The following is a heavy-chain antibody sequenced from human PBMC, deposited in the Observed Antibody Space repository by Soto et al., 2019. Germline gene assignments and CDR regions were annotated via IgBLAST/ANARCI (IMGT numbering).Heavy chain of an antibody. Sequence: VGSLRLSCAASGFSVSSNYMTWVRQAPGKGLEWVSIIYSDGRTNYADSVKGRFTISRDNSKNTVYLQMTSLSADDTAVYYCAREISAGFGAPCLDPWGQGTLVTVSS. J-gene: IGHJ5*02. V-gene: IGHV3-53*01. CDR2: IYSDGRT. CDR1: GFSVSSNY. CDR3: AREISAGFGAPCLDP. D-gene: IGHD3-10*01.